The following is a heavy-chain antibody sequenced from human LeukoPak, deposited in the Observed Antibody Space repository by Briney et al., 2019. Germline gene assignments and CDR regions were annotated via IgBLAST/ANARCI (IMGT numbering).Heavy chain of an antibody. J-gene: IGHJ3*02. D-gene: IGHD6-19*01. CDR1: GYTFTGYY. CDR2: INPNSGGT. CDR3: ARVYRVQWLVPHAHDAFDI. Sequence: GASVKVSCKASGYTFTGYYMHWVRQAPGQGLEWMGWINPNSGGTNYAQKFQGRVTMTRDTSISTAYMELSRLRSDDTAVYYCARVYRVQWLVPHAHDAFDIWGQGTMVTVSS. V-gene: IGHV1-2*02.